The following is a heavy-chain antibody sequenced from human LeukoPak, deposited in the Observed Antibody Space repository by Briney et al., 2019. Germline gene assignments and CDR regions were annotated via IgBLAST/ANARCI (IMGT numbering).Heavy chain of an antibody. J-gene: IGHJ4*02. V-gene: IGHV4-59*01. Sequence: SETLSLTCIVSGGSISSYYWRWIRQPPGKGLEWIGYIYYSGSTNYNPSLKSRVTISVDTSKNQFSLKLSSVTAADTAVYYCALGYSGYDSYYFDYWGQGTLVTVSS. D-gene: IGHD5-12*01. CDR3: ALGYSGYDSYYFDY. CDR2: IYYSGST. CDR1: GGSISSYY.